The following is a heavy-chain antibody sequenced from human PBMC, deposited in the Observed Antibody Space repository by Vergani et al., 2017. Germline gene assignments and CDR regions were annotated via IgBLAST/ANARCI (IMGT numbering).Heavy chain of an antibody. D-gene: IGHD6-6*01. J-gene: IGHJ6*03. CDR1: GFTFSSYG. CDR2: ISYDGSNK. V-gene: IGHV3-30*18. Sequence: QVQLVESGGGVVQPGRSLRLSCAASGFTFSSYGMHWVRQAPVKGLEWVAVISYDGSNKYYADSVKGRFTISRDNSKNTLYLQMNSLRAEDTAVYYCAKDKEYSTPRGYYYYMDVWGKGTTVTVSS. CDR3: AKDKEYSTPRGYYYYMDV.